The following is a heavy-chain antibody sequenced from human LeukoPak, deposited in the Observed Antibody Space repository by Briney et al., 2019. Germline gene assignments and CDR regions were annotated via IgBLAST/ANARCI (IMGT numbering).Heavy chain of an antibody. D-gene: IGHD3-22*01. J-gene: IGHJ4*02. Sequence: GGSLRLSCAASGFTFSIYAMHWVRQAPGKGLGWVAVIWYDGSNKYYADSVKGRSTISRDNSKNTLYLQMNSLRADDTAVYYCAKVTDSSGYFPSDYWGQGTLVTVSS. CDR1: GFTFSIYA. CDR2: IWYDGSNK. V-gene: IGHV3-33*06. CDR3: AKVTDSSGYFPSDY.